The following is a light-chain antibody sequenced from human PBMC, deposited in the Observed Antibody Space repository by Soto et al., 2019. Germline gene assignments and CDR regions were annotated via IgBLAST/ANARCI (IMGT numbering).Light chain of an antibody. Sequence: QSALTQPASVSGSPGQSITISCTGTGSDVLTFDAVPWYQHQPGRAPKLTIYEGNKRPSGVSHRFSGPRSGNMASLTISGLQPEDEADYYCCSYVYTNSWVFGRGTKLTVL. V-gene: IGLV2-23*01. CDR2: EGN. J-gene: IGLJ3*02. CDR1: GSDVLTFDA. CDR3: CSYVYTNSWV.